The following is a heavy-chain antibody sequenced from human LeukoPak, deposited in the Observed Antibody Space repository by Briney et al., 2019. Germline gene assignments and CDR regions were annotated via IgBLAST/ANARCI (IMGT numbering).Heavy chain of an antibody. CDR3: AKDWSYYLDY. D-gene: IGHD1-26*01. CDR1: GFTFSSYD. CDR2: IRNDGSDK. V-gene: IGHV3-30*02. J-gene: IGHJ4*01. Sequence: QPGGSLRLSCVASGFTFSSYDIHWVRQAPGKGLEWVAYIRNDGSDKYFADSVKGRFSISRDSPKNTLYLQMNSLRGEDTAVYYCAKDWSYYLDYWGHGTPVTVSS.